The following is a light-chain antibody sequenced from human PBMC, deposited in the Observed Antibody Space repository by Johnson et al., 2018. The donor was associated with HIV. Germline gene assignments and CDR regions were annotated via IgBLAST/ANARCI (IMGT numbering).Light chain of an antibody. CDR1: SSNIGNNY. CDR3: GTWDNSLIPVYV. CDR2: DNN. V-gene: IGLV1-51*01. Sequence: QSVLTQPPSVSAAPGQKVTISCSGSSSNIGNNYVSWYQQLPGTAPKLLIYDNNKRPSGIPDRFSGSKSGTSATLGITGLQTGDEADYYCGTWDNSLIPVYVFGTATRVSGL. J-gene: IGLJ1*01.